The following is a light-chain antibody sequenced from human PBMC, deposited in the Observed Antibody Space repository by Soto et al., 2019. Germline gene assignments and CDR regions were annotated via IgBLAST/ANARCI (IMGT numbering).Light chain of an antibody. Sequence: EILMTQSPATLSVSPGERATLSCRASQSISGNLAWYQQKPGQAHRLLMYGASTRATGIPATFSGSGSGTEFTLTISGLQSGDFAGYYCQQDTHWLQITFGGATKVEIK. CDR1: QSISGN. J-gene: IGKJ4*01. CDR3: QQDTHWLQIT. V-gene: IGKV3-15*01. CDR2: GAS.